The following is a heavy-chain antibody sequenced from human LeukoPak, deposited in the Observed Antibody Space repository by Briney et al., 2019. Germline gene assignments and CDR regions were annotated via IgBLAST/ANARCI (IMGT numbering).Heavy chain of an antibody. CDR1: GFTVSSNY. V-gene: IGHV3-53*01. J-gene: IGHJ1*01. CDR2: IYSGGST. D-gene: IGHD6-13*01. CDR3: ASIRAGTGYFQH. Sequence: GGSLRLSCAASGFTVSSNYMSWVRQAPGKGLEWVSVIYSGGSTYYADAVKGRFTISRDNSKNTLYLQMNSLRAEDTAVYYCASIRAGTGYFQHWGQGTLVTVSS.